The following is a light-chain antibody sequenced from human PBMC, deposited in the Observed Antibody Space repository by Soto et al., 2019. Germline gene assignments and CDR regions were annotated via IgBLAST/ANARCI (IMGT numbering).Light chain of an antibody. CDR3: QTWGSGIQI. V-gene: IGLV4-69*01. J-gene: IGLJ2*01. Sequence: QPVLTQSPSASASLGASVKLTCTLSSGHSNYAIAWHQQQPEKGPRYLMKLNSDGSQSKGDGIPDRFSGSSSGAERYLTIASLHSEDEADYYCQTWGSGIQIFGGGTKLTVL. CDR1: SGHSNYA. CDR2: LNSDGSQ.